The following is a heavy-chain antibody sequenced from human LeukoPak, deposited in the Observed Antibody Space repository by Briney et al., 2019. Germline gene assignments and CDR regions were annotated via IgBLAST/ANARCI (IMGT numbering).Heavy chain of an antibody. D-gene: IGHD3-22*01. CDR1: GGTFSSYA. J-gene: IGHJ3*01. CDR3: ARDLVPYYYDSSGHTRWAFDL. Sequence: SVKVSCKASGGTFSSYAISWVRQAPGQGLEWMGGIIPIFGTANYAQKFQGRVTITADESTSTAYMELSGLRSEDTAVYYCARDLVPYYYDSSGHTRWAFDLWGQGTMVTVSS. V-gene: IGHV1-69*13. CDR2: IIPIFGTA.